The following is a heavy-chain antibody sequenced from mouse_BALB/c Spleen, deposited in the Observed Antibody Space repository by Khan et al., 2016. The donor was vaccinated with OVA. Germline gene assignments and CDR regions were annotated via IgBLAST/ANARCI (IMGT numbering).Heavy chain of an antibody. CDR2: IYPGNGDT. J-gene: IGHJ4*01. Sequence: QVQLQQPGAELVKPGASVKMSCKASGYTFTSYNMHWVKQTPGQGLEWIGAIYPGNGDTSYNQKFKGKATLTADKSSRLAYMQLSSLTSEDSAVYYWARIYDDNPDYAMDYWGQGTSVTVSS. D-gene: IGHD2-1*01. CDR3: ARIYDDNPDYAMDY. CDR1: GYTFTSYN. V-gene: IGHV1-12*01.